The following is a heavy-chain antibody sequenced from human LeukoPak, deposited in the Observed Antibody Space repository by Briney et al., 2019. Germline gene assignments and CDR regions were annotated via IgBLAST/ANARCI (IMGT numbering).Heavy chain of an antibody. D-gene: IGHD6-13*01. V-gene: IGHV3-21*01. CDR3: AAAIAAAGGFDY. CDR2: ISSSSSYI. CDR1: GFTFSNAW. Sequence: GGSLRLSCAASGFTFSNAWMSWVRQAPGKGLEWVSSISSSSSYIYYADSVKGRFTISRDNAKNSLYLQMNSLRAEDTAVYYCAAAIAAAGGFDYWGQGTLVTVSS. J-gene: IGHJ4*02.